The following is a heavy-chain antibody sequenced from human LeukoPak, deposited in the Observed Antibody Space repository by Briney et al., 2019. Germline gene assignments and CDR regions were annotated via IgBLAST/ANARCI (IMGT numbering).Heavy chain of an antibody. V-gene: IGHV3-23*01. D-gene: IGHD3-10*01. Sequence: GGSLRLSCAASGFTFSSYAMSWLRQAPGKGLEWVSAISGSGGSTYYADSVKGRFTISRDNSKNTLYLQMNSLRADDTAVYYCANGPRITRLDYWRQGTLVTVSS. CDR3: ANGPRITRLDY. J-gene: IGHJ4*02. CDR2: ISGSGGST. CDR1: GFTFSSYA.